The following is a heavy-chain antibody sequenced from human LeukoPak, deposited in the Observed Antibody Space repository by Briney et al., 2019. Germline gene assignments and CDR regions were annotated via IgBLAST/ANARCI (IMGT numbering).Heavy chain of an antibody. CDR2: IKSKTDGGAT. D-gene: IGHD6-19*01. V-gene: IGHV3-15*01. J-gene: IGHJ4*02. CDR3: TTAVSEAGTDSDY. CDR1: GFTFSNAW. Sequence: GGSLRLSCAVSGFTFSNAWMRWVRQAPGKGLEWVGRIKSKTDGGATDYAAAVKGRFMIERDETKKTLYLQMNSLKTEDTAVYYCTTAVSEAGTDSDYWGQGTLVTVSS.